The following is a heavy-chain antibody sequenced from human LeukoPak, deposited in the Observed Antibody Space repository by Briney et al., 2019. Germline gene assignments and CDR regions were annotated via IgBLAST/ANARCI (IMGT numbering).Heavy chain of an antibody. Sequence: PSETLSLTCTVSGGSISSYYWSWIRQPPGKGLECIGYISYRGSTNYNPSLKSRVTISEDTSKNQFSLKLSSVTAADTAVYYCARGGGIAAAADPLDYWGQGTLVTVSS. CDR3: ARGGGIAAAADPLDY. J-gene: IGHJ4*02. CDR2: ISYRGST. D-gene: IGHD6-13*01. V-gene: IGHV4-59*08. CDR1: GGSISSYY.